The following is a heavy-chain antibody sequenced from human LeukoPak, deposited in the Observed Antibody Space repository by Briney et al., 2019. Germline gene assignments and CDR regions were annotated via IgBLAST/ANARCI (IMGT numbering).Heavy chain of an antibody. V-gene: IGHV3-30*02. D-gene: IGHD3-9*01. CDR3: AKELLYYDILTGYSY. Sequence: GGSLRLSCAASGFTFSYYGMHWVRQAPGKGLEWVAFIRYDGNDKFYADSVKGRFTISRDTSKNTLYLQMNSLRAEDTAVYYCAKELLYYDILTGYSYWGQGTLVTVSS. CDR1: GFTFSYYG. J-gene: IGHJ4*02. CDR2: IRYDGNDK.